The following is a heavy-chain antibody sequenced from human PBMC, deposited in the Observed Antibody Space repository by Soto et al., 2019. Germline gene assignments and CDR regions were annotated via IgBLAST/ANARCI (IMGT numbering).Heavy chain of an antibody. V-gene: IGHV1-2*02. J-gene: IGHJ5*02. CDR2: INPNSRGT. CDR3: ARVTLKAGNWFDP. Sequence: ASVKVSCKASGYAFTDYFIHWVRQAPGQGFEWMGWINPNSRGTNYAQKFQGRVTMTRDTSNSTAYMELRGLTSDDTAVYYCARVTLKAGNWFDPWGQGTLVTVSS. CDR1: GYAFTDYF.